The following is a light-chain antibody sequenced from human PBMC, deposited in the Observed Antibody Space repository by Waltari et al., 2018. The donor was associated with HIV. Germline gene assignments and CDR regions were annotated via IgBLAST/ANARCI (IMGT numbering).Light chain of an antibody. CDR1: SSDIVTYNH. V-gene: IGLV2-14*03. CDR3: SSYITTGTIL. Sequence: QSALTQPASVSGSLGQSITISCLVSSSDIVTYNHVSWYQQYPDKAPLFLIRYVNTRHSGIPFRFSATKSGKTATLTISGLQAEDEADYYCSSYITTGTILFGGGTKVTVL. J-gene: IGLJ3*02. CDR2: YVN.